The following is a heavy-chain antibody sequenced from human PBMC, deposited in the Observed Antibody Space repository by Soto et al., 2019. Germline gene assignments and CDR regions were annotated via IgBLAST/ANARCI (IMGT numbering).Heavy chain of an antibody. CDR3: ARELMTTVTYFDY. J-gene: IGHJ4*02. CDR1: GFTFSDHY. CDR2: TRNKANSYTT. Sequence: EVQLVESGGGLVQPGGSLRLSCVASGFTFSDHYIDWVRQAPGKGLEWVGRTRNKANSYTTEYAASVKGRFSVSRDDSKNSLYLQMNSLRTEDMAVYYCARELMTTVTYFDYWGQGTLVTVSS. V-gene: IGHV3-72*01. D-gene: IGHD4-17*01.